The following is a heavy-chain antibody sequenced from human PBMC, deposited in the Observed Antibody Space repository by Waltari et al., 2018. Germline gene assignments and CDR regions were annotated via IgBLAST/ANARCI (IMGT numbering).Heavy chain of an antibody. D-gene: IGHD2-21*01. Sequence: QVHLVESGGGVVQPGRSLRLSCAASGFSFSSYGLHWVRQAPGKGLEWVAVIWYDGSNKYYADSVKGRFTISRDNSKNTLYLQMNSLRAEDTAMYYCAKEGGCGGDCQIPGYYYMDVWGKGTTVTVSS. V-gene: IGHV3-30*18. J-gene: IGHJ6*03. CDR2: IWYDGSNK. CDR3: AKEGGCGGDCQIPGYYYMDV. CDR1: GFSFSSYG.